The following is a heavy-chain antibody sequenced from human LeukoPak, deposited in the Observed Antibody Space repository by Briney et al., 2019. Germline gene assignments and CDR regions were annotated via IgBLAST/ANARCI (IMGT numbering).Heavy chain of an antibody. CDR1: GFTFSSYA. V-gene: IGHV3-30*04. D-gene: IGHD1-1*01. CDR2: ISYDGINK. Sequence: GGSLRLSCAASGFTFSSYAIHWVHQAPGKGLEWVAVISYDGINKYYADSLKGRFTISRDNSKNTVYLQMTSLRAADTAVYYCAREVQLERLGFGKEGSAFDYWGQGTLVTVSS. CDR3: AREVQLERLGFGKEGSAFDY. J-gene: IGHJ4*02.